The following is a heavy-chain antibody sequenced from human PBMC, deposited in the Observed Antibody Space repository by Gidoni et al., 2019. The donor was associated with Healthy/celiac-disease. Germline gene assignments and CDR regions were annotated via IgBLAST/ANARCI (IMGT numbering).Heavy chain of an antibody. J-gene: IGHJ6*03. V-gene: IGHV3-49*05. CDR3: TRVSKRWSGQITHYYYYYMDV. D-gene: IGHD3-3*01. CDR1: GFTFGDYA. CDR2: IRSKAYGGTT. Sequence: EVQLVESGGGLVKPGRSLRLSCTASGFTFGDYAMSWFRQAPGKGLEWVGFIRSKAYGGTTEYAASVKGRFTISRDDSKSIAYLQMNSLKTEDTAVYYCTRVSKRWSGQITHYYYYYMDVWGKGTTVTVSS.